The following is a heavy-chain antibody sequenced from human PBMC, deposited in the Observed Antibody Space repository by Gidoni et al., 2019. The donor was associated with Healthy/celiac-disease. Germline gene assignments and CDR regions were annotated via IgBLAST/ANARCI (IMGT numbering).Heavy chain of an antibody. CDR1: GLISTRYW. CDR2: IEQDGSEK. CDR3: ARDDYYGSGSPGSWFDP. J-gene: IGHJ5*02. V-gene: IGHV3-7*01. D-gene: IGHD3-10*01. Sequence: EVQLVAPGGGQVQPGGSLRRSCAPPGLISTRYWLSWVRQAPGKGLKWVANIEQDGSEKDYVDSVKGRFTISRDNAKNSLYLQMNSLRAENTAVYYCARDDYYGSGSPGSWFDPWGQGTLVTVSS.